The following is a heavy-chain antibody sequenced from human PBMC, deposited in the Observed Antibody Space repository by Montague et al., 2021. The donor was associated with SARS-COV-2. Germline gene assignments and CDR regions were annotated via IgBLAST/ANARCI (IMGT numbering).Heavy chain of an antibody. CDR2: IYTSGST. CDR1: GGSISSGSYY. J-gene: IGHJ6*02. Sequence: TRSLTCTVSGGSISSGSYYWSWIRQPAGKGLEWIGRIYTSGSTNYNPSLKSRVTISVDTSKNQFSLKLSSVTAADTAVYYCARASITIFGVADYGMDVWGQGTTVTVSS. CDR3: ARASITIFGVADYGMDV. V-gene: IGHV4-61*02. D-gene: IGHD3-3*01.